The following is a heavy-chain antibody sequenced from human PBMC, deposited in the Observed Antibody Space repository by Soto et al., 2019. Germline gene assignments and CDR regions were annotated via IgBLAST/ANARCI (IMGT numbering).Heavy chain of an antibody. Sequence: GASVRVSCKACGGTFSTNTISWVRQAPGQGLEWMGGIMPIFGSANYAQKFQGRVTITADEYTRTVYMELSRLRSEDTAVYYCARQFDSDTSGYYYAYWGQGTLVTVSS. D-gene: IGHD3-22*01. CDR3: ARQFDSDTSGYYYAY. V-gene: IGHV1-69*13. J-gene: IGHJ4*02. CDR2: IMPIFGSA. CDR1: GGTFSTNT.